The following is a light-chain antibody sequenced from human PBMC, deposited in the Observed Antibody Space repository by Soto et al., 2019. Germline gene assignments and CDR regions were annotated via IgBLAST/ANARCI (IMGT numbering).Light chain of an antibody. V-gene: IGKV3-11*01. Sequence: EIVLTQSPATLSLSPGERATLSCRASQNVNSYLAWYPQRPGQAPRLLIHDASSRATGIPARFSGSGSGTDFTLPISSLEPEDFAVYYCHQRTNWPTSTFGQGTRLEIK. J-gene: IGKJ5*01. CDR2: DAS. CDR1: QNVNSY. CDR3: HQRTNWPTST.